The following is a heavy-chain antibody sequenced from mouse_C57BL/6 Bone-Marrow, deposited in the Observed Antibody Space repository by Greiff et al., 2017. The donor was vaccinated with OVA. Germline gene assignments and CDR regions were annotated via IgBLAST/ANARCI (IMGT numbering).Heavy chain of an antibody. CDR1: GYTFTDYE. CDR2: IDPETGGT. D-gene: IGHD1-1*01. V-gene: IGHV1-15*01. J-gene: IGHJ2*01. Sequence: QVQLQQSGAELVRPGASVTLSCKASGYTFTDYEMHWVKQTPVYGLEWIGAIDPETGGTAYNQKFKGKAILTADKSSSTAYMELRSLTSEDSAVYYCTREEVYYGSSPLDYWGQGTTLTVSS. CDR3: TREEVYYGSSPLDY.